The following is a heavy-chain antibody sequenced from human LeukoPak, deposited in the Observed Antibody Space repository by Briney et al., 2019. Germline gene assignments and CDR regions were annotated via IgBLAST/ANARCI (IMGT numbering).Heavy chain of an antibody. V-gene: IGHV3-11*01. CDR2: ISSSGSTI. CDR3: AGGGRGYSGSYFSTY. D-gene: IGHD1-26*01. Sequence: GGSLRLSCAVSGFTFSDYYMSWIRQAPGKGLEWVSYISSSGSTIHYADSVKGRFTISRDNAKNSLFLQMNSLRVEDTAVYYCAGGGRGYSGSYFSTYWGQGTLVTVSS. CDR1: GFTFSDYY. J-gene: IGHJ4*02.